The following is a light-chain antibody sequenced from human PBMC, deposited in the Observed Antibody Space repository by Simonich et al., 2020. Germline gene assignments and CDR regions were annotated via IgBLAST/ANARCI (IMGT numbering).Light chain of an antibody. CDR1: SSDVGGYNY. V-gene: IGLV2-14*03. CDR2: DVS. J-gene: IGLJ2*01. CDR3: SSYTSSSTLVV. Sequence: QSALTQPASVSGSPGQSIPISCTGTSSDVGGYNYVPWYQQHPGKAPKLMLFDVSKRPSGVSIRFSGSKSGNTASLTISGLQAEDEAEYYCSSYTSSSTLVVFGGGTKLTVL.